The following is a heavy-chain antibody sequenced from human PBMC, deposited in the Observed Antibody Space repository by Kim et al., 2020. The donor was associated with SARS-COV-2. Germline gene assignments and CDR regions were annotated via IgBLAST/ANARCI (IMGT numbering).Heavy chain of an antibody. CDR2: IKQDGSEK. CDR1: GFTFSSYW. V-gene: IGHV3-7*01. J-gene: IGHJ6*02. CDR3: ARDLTTVTTYYYYYYGMDV. D-gene: IGHD4-17*01. Sequence: GGSLRLSCAASGFTFSSYWMSWVRQAPGKGLEWVANIKQDGSEKYYVDSVKGRFTISRDNAKNSLYLQMNSLRAEDTAVYYCARDLTTVTTYYYYYYGMDVWGQGTTVTVSS.